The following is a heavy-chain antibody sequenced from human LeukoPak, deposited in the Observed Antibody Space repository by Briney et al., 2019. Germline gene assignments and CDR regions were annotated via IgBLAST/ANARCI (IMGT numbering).Heavy chain of an antibody. CDR2: VYRRGST. Sequence: SETLSLTCAVSGDSISSNYCWRWVRQFPGKGLEWIGEVYRRGSTNYNPSLKSRVTISVDTSKNQFSLKLSSVTAADTAVYYCARGNGKASSITIFGVVISDDYYYGMDVWGQGTTVTVSS. D-gene: IGHD3-3*01. J-gene: IGHJ6*02. V-gene: IGHV4-4*02. CDR1: GDSISSNYC. CDR3: ARGNGKASSITIFGVVISDDYYYGMDV.